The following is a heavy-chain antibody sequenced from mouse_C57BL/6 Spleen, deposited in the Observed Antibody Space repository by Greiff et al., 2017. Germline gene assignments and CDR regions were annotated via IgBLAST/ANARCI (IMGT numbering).Heavy chain of an antibody. D-gene: IGHD1-1*01. CDR1: GYTFTDYE. J-gene: IGHJ1*03. Sequence: VQLQQSGAELVRPGASVTLSCKASGYTFTDYEMHWVKQTPVHGLEWIGAIDPETGGTAYNQKFKGKAILTSDKSSSTAYMELRSLTSEDSAVYYCTRGDYYGRNWYFDVWGTGTTVTVSS. V-gene: IGHV1-15*01. CDR3: TRGDYYGRNWYFDV. CDR2: IDPETGGT.